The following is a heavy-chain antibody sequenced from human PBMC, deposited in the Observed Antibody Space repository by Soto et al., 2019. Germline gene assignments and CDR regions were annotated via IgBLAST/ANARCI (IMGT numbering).Heavy chain of an antibody. J-gene: IGHJ4*02. CDR2: ISSSSSTI. V-gene: IGHV3-48*01. CDR1: GFTFSTYS. D-gene: IGHD3-22*01. Sequence: GSLRLSCAASGFTFSTYSMNWVRQAPGKGLEWVSYISSSSSTIFYTDSVKGRFTVSRDNAKNSLYLQINSLRAEDTAVYYCARTTYYYDSSGPPAYWGQGT. CDR3: ARTTYYYDSSGPPAY.